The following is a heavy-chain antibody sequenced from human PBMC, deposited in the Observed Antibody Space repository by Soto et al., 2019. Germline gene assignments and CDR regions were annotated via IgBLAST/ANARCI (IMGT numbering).Heavy chain of an antibody. CDR3: ARLKDDSYYYMDV. CDR2: IYPGDSDT. Sequence: PGESLKISCKGSGYSFTSYWTGWVRQMPGKGLEWMGIIYPGDSDTRYSPSFQGQVTISADKSISTAYLRWSSLKASDTAMYYCARLKDDSYYYMDVWGKGTTVTVSS. D-gene: IGHD2-15*01. V-gene: IGHV5-51*01. CDR1: GYSFTSYW. J-gene: IGHJ6*03.